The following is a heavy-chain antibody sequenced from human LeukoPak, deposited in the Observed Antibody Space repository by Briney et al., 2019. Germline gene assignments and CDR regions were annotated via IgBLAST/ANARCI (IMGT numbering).Heavy chain of an antibody. J-gene: IGHJ5*02. CDR1: GGTFSSYA. D-gene: IGHD3-3*01. CDR2: IIPTFGTA. V-gene: IGHV1-69*05. CDR3: ARAVRFLEGWGGSWFDP. Sequence: SVKVSCKASGGTFSSYAISWVRQSPGQGLEWMGGIIPTFGTANYAQKFQGRVTITTDESTSTAYMELSSLRSEDTAVYYCARAVRFLEGWGGSWFDPWGQGTLVTVSS.